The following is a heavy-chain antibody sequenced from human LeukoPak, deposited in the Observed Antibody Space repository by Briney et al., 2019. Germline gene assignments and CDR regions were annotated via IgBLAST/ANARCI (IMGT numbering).Heavy chain of an antibody. Sequence: SETLSLTCTVSGGSISSYYWSWIRQPPGKGLEWIGYIYYSGSTNYNPSLKSRVTISVDTSKNQFSLKVRSVTAAVTAGYYCARLFGYSEGFFDYWGQGTLVTVSS. CDR2: IYYSGST. CDR1: GGSISSYY. J-gene: IGHJ4*02. V-gene: IGHV4-59*08. CDR3: ARLFGYSEGFFDY. D-gene: IGHD5-18*01.